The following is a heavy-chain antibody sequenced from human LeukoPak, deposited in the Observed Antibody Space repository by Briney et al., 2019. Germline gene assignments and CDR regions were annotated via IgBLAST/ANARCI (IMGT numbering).Heavy chain of an antibody. Sequence: PSQTLSLTCTVSGGSVSSGDYYWTWIRQPAGRGLEWIGRIYTSGSTNYNPSLKSRVTISVDTSKNQFSLKLSSVTAADTAVYYCARSASYGDYVDYWXXGXXVTXSS. J-gene: IGHJ4*01. CDR2: IYTSGST. CDR3: ARSASYGDYVDY. V-gene: IGHV4-61*02. CDR1: GGSVSSGDYY. D-gene: IGHD4-17*01.